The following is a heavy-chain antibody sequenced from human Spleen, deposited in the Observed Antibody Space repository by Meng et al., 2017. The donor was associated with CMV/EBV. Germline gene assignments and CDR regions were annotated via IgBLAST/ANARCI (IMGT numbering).Heavy chain of an antibody. CDR2: INPNSGGT. J-gene: IGHJ4*02. Sequence: ASVKVSCKASGFTFTGYYMHWVRQAPGQGLECMGWINPNSGGTNYAQNFQGRVTMTRDTSISTAYMELSRLRSDDTAVYYCARDRDDFWSGYVAYWGQGTLVTVSS. CDR1: GFTFTGYY. CDR3: ARDRDDFWSGYVAY. D-gene: IGHD3-3*01. V-gene: IGHV1-2*02.